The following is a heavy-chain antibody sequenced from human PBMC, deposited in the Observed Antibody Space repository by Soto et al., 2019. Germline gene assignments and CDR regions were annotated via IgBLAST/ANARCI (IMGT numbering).Heavy chain of an antibody. D-gene: IGHD6-6*01. CDR2: IYSGGST. CDR3: GTSSRKDYHFDMDV. CDR1: GFIVSSSD. Sequence: XGSLSLSFAASGFIVSSSDMSWVRQVPGEGLEWVSVIYSGGSTHDADYVKGRFSVSRDTSKNTVDLQMNSLRVDETAVYYCGTSSRKDYHFDMDVWGQGTAVTVS. V-gene: IGHV3-53*01. J-gene: IGHJ6*02.